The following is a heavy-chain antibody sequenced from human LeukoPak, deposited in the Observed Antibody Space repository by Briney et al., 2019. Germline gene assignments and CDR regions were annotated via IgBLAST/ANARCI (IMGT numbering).Heavy chain of an antibody. Sequence: ASVKVSCKASGYTFTGYYMHWVRQAPGQGLEWMGRINPNSGGTNYAQKFQGRVTMTEDTSTDTAYMELSSLRSEDTAVYYCATDTDFSWGQGTLVTVSS. D-gene: IGHD3/OR15-3a*01. CDR2: INPNSGGT. V-gene: IGHV1-2*06. CDR3: ATDTDFS. CDR1: GYTFTGYY. J-gene: IGHJ4*02.